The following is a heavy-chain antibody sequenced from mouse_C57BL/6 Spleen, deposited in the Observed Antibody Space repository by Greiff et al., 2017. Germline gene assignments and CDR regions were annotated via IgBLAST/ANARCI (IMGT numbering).Heavy chain of an antibody. J-gene: IGHJ3*01. CDR2: IYPGDGDT. Sequence: VKLMESGPELVKPGASVKISCKASGYAFSSSWMNWVKQRPGKGLEWIGRIYPGDGDTNYNGKFKGKATLTADKSSSTAYMQLSSLTSEDSAVYFCARHGVPTIVTPAWFAYWGQGTLVTVSA. D-gene: IGHD2-5*01. V-gene: IGHV1-82*01. CDR3: ARHGVPTIVTPAWFAY. CDR1: GYAFSSSW.